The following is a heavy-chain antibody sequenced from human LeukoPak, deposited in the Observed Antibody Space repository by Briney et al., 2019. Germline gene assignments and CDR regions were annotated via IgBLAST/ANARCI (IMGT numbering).Heavy chain of an antibody. Sequence: ASETLSLTCAVSGGSISSGGYSWSWIRQPPGKGLEWIGYIYHSGSTYYNPSLKSRVTISVDTSKNQFSLKLSSVTAADTAVYYCARDRPYNWNDERAFDIWGQGTMVTVSS. CDR1: GGSISSGGYS. CDR3: ARDRPYNWNDERAFDI. V-gene: IGHV4-30-2*01. J-gene: IGHJ3*02. D-gene: IGHD1-1*01. CDR2: IYHSGST.